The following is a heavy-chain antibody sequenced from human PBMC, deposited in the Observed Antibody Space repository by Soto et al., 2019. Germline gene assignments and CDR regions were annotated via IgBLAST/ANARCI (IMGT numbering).Heavy chain of an antibody. CDR1: GYTFTSYY. Sequence: AGKVSGTASGYTFTSYYMTSLRQAPGQGLEWMGIINPSGGSTSYAQKLQGRVTMTRDTSTSTVYMELSSLRSEDTDVYYCARDMTVLWSLGAFDIWGQGKMVTVS. J-gene: IGHJ3*02. CDR2: INPSGGST. CDR3: ARDMTVLWSLGAFDI. D-gene: IGHD3-10*01. V-gene: IGHV1-46*01.